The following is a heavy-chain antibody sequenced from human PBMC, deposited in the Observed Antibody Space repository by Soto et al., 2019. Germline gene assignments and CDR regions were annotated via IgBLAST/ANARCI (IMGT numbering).Heavy chain of an antibody. D-gene: IGHD4-4*01. J-gene: IGHJ4*02. CDR2: IRSKANSYAT. CDR3: TRRVTTEDY. CDR1: GFTFSGSA. V-gene: IGHV3-73*01. Sequence: GGSLRLSCAASGFTFSGSAMHWVRQASGKGLEWVGRIRSKANSYATAYAASVKGRFTISRDDSKNTAYLQMNSLKTEDTAVYYCTRRVTTEDYWGQGTLVTVSS.